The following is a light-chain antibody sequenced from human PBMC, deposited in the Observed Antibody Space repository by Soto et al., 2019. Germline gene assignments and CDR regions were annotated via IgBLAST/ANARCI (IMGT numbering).Light chain of an antibody. CDR1: QTISSW. V-gene: IGKV1-5*03. Sequence: DIQMTQSPSTLSASVGDRVTITCRASQTISSWLAWYQQKPGKAPTLLIYEASSSEVGVPPRFSVIGFGTEFTLNISSLQPDHFATYYCQYYKEYSTFGQGTRLEIK. J-gene: IGKJ1*01. CDR3: QYYKEYST. CDR2: EAS.